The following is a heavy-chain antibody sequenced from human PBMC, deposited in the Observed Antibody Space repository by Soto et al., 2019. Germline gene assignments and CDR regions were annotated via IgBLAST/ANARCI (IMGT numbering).Heavy chain of an antibody. D-gene: IGHD2-8*01. CDR1: GYTFISFG. Sequence: QVQLVQSGPEVKKPGASVRVSCKASGYTFISFGIYWVRQAPGQGLEWMGYINSYNAKTNYGKKFQGRVSMTTDTSTSTAYMELKNLTSDDAAMYYCTRGKNGFDYWGQGTLVTVSS. CDR3: TRGKNGFDY. V-gene: IGHV1-18*01. CDR2: INSYNAKT. J-gene: IGHJ4*02.